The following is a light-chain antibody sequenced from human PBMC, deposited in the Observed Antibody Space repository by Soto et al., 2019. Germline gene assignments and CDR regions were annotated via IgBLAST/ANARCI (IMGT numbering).Light chain of an antibody. CDR2: EVN. V-gene: IGLV2-8*01. Sequence: QSALTQPPSASGSPGQSVTISCTGTSSDVGGYNYVSWYQQHPGKAPKLMSSEVNKRPSGVPDRFSASKSGNTASLTVSGLQADDEAVYYCSSFAGRNNYVVFGGGTKLTVL. J-gene: IGLJ2*01. CDR1: SSDVGGYNY. CDR3: SSFAGRNNYVV.